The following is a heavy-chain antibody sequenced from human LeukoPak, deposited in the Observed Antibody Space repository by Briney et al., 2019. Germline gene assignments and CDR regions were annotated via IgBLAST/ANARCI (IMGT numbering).Heavy chain of an antibody. CDR2: IYYSGST. Sequence: SETLSLTCTVSGGSISSGDYYWSWIRQPPGKGLEWIGYIYYSGSTYYNPSLKSRVTISVDTSKNQFPLKLSSVTAADTAVYYCATMAYYYDSSGSYAFDIWGQGTMVTVSS. D-gene: IGHD3-22*01. CDR3: ATMAYYYDSSGSYAFDI. V-gene: IGHV4-30-4*01. CDR1: GGSISSGDYY. J-gene: IGHJ3*02.